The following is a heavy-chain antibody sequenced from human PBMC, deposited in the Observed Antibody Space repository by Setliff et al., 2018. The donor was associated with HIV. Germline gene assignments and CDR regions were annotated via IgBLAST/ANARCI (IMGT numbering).Heavy chain of an antibody. CDR2: IYYSGST. Sequence: SETLSLTCTVSGGSISSSSYYWGWIRQPPGKGLEWIGSIYYSGSTYYNPSLKSRVTISVDTSKNQFSLKLSSVTAADTAVYYCARSRLHYYDSSGYYPSDFDYWGQGTLITVSS. V-gene: IGHV4-39*01. D-gene: IGHD3-22*01. CDR3: ARSRLHYYDSSGYYPSDFDY. J-gene: IGHJ4*02. CDR1: GGSISSSSYY.